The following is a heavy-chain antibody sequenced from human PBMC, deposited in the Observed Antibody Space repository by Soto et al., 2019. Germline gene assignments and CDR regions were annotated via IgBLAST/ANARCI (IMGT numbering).Heavy chain of an antibody. Sequence: QVQLQQWGAGLLKPSETLSLTCAVYGGSFSGYYWSWIRQPPGKGLEWIGEINHSGSTNYNPSLKSRVTISVDTSKNQFSLKLSSVTAAYTAVYYCARGAAIQLWNGMDVWGQGTTVTVSS. CDR3: ARGAAIQLWNGMDV. J-gene: IGHJ6*02. D-gene: IGHD5-18*01. CDR1: GGSFSGYY. CDR2: INHSGST. V-gene: IGHV4-34*01.